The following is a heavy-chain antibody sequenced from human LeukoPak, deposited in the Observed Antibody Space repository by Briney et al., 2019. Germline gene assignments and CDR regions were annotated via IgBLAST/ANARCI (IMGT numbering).Heavy chain of an antibody. Sequence: SETLSLTCTVSGGSISSYYWSWIRQPAGEGLEWIGRIYTSGSTNYNPSLKSRVTMSVDTSKNQFSPKLSSVTAADTAVYYCARLGVAYYYYMDVWGKGTTVTVSS. J-gene: IGHJ6*03. V-gene: IGHV4-4*07. CDR3: ARLGVAYYYYMDV. D-gene: IGHD3-3*01. CDR2: IYTSGST. CDR1: GGSISSYY.